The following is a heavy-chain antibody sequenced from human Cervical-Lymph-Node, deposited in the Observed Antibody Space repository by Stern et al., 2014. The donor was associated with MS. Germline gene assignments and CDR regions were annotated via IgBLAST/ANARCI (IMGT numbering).Heavy chain of an antibody. CDR2: VSYDGDNK. D-gene: IGHD3-9*01. CDR3: ARVNILTGYYVFDF. V-gene: IGHV3-30-3*01. Sequence: VQLVESGGGVVQPGKSLRLSCVPSESAFSNFAMHLLRQAPGKEMEWVAFVSYDGDNKYYRDSVKGRFTISRDNSQSTLFLHMNSLRVEDTAVYYCARVNILTGYYVFDFWGQGALVTVSS. CDR1: ESAFSNFA. J-gene: IGHJ4*02.